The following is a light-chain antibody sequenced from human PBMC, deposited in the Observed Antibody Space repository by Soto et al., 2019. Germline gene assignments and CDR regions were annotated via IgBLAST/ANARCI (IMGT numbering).Light chain of an antibody. CDR2: DAS. Sequence: DIQMTQSPSSLSASVGDRVTITCRASQSISNHLNWYQQKPGKAPNLLIYDASNLETGVPSRFSGGGSGTFFSFTINSLQPEDIATYYCQKHDGVPLFGPETKVEIK. V-gene: IGKV1-33*01. J-gene: IGKJ3*01. CDR3: QKHDGVPL. CDR1: QSISNH.